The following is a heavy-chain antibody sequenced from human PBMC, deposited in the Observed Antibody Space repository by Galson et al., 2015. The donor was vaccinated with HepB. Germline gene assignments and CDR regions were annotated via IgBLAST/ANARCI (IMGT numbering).Heavy chain of an antibody. D-gene: IGHD3-10*01. CDR2: ISYDGSNK. V-gene: IGHV3-30*03. CDR3: ARVITLAY. Sequence: SLRLSCAASGFTFSSYGMHWVRQAPGKGLEWVAVISYDGSNKYYADSVKGRFTISRDNSKNTLYLQMNSLRAEDTAVYYCARVITLAYWGQGTLVTVSS. J-gene: IGHJ4*02. CDR1: GFTFSSYG.